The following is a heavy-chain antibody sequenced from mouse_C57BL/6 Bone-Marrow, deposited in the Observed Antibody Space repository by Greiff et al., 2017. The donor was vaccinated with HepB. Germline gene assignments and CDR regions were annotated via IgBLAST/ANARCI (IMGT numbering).Heavy chain of an antibody. Sequence: KLEESGPGLVKPSQSLFLTCSITGFPITSGYYWIWIRQSPGKPLEWMGYITHSGETFYNPSLQSPISITRETSKNQFFLQLNSVTTEDTAMYYSAGDHRVYDGYLDYWGQGTTLTVSS. CDR1: GFPITSGYY. CDR3: AGDHRVYDGYLDY. V-gene: IGHV12-3*01. CDR2: ITHSGET. J-gene: IGHJ2*01. D-gene: IGHD2-3*01.